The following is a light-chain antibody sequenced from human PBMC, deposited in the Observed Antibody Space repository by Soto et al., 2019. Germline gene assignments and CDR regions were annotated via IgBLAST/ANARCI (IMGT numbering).Light chain of an antibody. J-gene: IGKJ1*01. CDR2: MAS. CDR3: QQYNSYSWT. V-gene: IGKV1-5*03. Sequence: DIQMTQSPSTLSASVGDRVTITFRASQSISSWLAWYQQKPGKATKLLIYMASMLESGVPSRFSGSGSGTELSLNVNRLQPDDCGTYVCQQYNSYSWTFGQGTKVEIK. CDR1: QSISSW.